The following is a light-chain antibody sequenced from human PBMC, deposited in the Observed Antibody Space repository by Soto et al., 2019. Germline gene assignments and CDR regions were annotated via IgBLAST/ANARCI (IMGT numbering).Light chain of an antibody. CDR1: QSVGRK. V-gene: IGKV3-15*01. J-gene: IGKJ5*01. CDR3: QQYDKWFSIT. Sequence: EIVMTQSPATLSVSPGERATLSFRASQSVGRKLVWYQQKAGQAPRPLIFDASTRATGIPARFSGSGSGTEFTLTISRLEPEDFAVYYCQQYDKWFSITFGQGTRLEIK. CDR2: DAS.